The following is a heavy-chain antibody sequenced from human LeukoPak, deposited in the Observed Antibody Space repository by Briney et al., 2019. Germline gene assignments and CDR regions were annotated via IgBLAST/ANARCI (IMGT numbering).Heavy chain of an antibody. CDR1: GFTFSSYA. J-gene: IGHJ5*02. CDR2: ISGSGGST. CDR3: AKDYSSSSLSRWFDP. V-gene: IGHV3-23*01. D-gene: IGHD6-6*01. Sequence: GGSLRLSCAASGFTFSSYAMSWVRQAPGKGLEWVSAISGSGGSTYYADSMKGRFTISRDNSKNTLYLQMNSLRAEDTAVYYCAKDYSSSSLSRWFDPWGQGTLVTVSS.